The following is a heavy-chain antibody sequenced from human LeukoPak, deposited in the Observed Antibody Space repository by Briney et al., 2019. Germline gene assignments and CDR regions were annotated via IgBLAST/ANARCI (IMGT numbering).Heavy chain of an antibody. J-gene: IGHJ4*02. CDR3: ATDRDGYNPSNFDY. V-gene: IGHV3-23*01. D-gene: IGHD5-24*01. CDR2: ITGGGGST. CDR1: GFTFSRYV. Sequence: GGSLRLSCAASGFTFSRYVMSWVRQAPGKGLEWVSGITGGGGSTYHADSVKGRFIISRDNSKNTLYLQMSSLRVEDSAVYHCATDRDGYNPSNFDYWGQGTLVTVSS.